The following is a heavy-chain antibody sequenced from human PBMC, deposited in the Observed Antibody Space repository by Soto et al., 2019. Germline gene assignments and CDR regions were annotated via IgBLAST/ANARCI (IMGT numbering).Heavy chain of an antibody. J-gene: IGHJ4*02. V-gene: IGHV6-1*01. Sequence: SQTLSLTCAISGDSVSSNSAAWNWIRQSPSRGLEWLGRTYYRSKWYNDYAVSVKSRITINPDTSKNQFSLQLNSVTPEDTAVYYCARDSSFVVVVAATRFDYWGQGTLVTVSS. CDR2: TYYRSKWYN. CDR1: GDSVSSNSAA. D-gene: IGHD2-15*01. CDR3: ARDSSFVVVVAATRFDY.